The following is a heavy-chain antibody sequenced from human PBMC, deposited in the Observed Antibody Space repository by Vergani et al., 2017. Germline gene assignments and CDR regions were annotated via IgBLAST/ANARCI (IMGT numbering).Heavy chain of an antibody. V-gene: IGHV3-23*04. D-gene: IGHD5-12*01. J-gene: IGHJ6*02. CDR3: AKTNPRNSGYDYLYYYHAMDV. Sequence: EVQLVESGGGLVQPGGSLRLSCAASGFTFSSYSMNWVRQTPGKGLEWVSGISGSGGSTYYAGSVKGRFTISRDSSKTTLYLQMNSLSAGDTAVYYCAKTNPRNSGYDYLYYYHAMDVWGQGTTVTVSS. CDR2: ISGSGGST. CDR1: GFTFSSYS.